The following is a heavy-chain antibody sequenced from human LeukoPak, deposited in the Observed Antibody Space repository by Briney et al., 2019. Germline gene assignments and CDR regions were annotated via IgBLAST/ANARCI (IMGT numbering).Heavy chain of an antibody. CDR1: GYTFTNYG. Sequence: ASMKVSCKTSGYTFTNYGINWVRQAPGQGLEWMGWISPYNGKTEFAQKFQGRVTMTTDTSTTTVYMELRSLRSDDTAVYYCATGGSNWNYQYYFEYWGQGTLITVSS. CDR2: ISPYNGKT. V-gene: IGHV1-18*01. D-gene: IGHD1-7*01. J-gene: IGHJ4*02. CDR3: ATGGSNWNYQYYFEY.